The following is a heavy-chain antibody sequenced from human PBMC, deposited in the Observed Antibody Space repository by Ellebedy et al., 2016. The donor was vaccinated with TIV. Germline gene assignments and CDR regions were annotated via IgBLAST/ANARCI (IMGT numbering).Heavy chain of an antibody. D-gene: IGHD3-10*01. CDR3: ARWTMVRGVIFFYAFDI. Sequence: GSLRLSXTVSGGSISSSSYYWGWIRQPPGKGLEWIGSIYYSGSTYYNPSLKSRVTISVDTSKNQFSLKLSSVTAADTAVYYCARWTMVRGVIFFYAFDIWGQGTMVTVSS. V-gene: IGHV4-39*07. CDR1: GGSISSSSYY. CDR2: IYYSGST. J-gene: IGHJ3*02.